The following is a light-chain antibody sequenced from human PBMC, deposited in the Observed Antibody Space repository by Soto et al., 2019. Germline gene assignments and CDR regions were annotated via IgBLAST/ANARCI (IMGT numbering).Light chain of an antibody. CDR1: QTVGTTY. Sequence: EVVWAQSPGTLSLSPGERATLSCRASQTVGTTYLAWYQNKAGQAPRLLIYGASTRATGIPDRFSGSRSGTDFNLTISRLETEDFAVYLCQLYGSSSWTFGQGTRREIK. V-gene: IGKV3-20*01. J-gene: IGKJ5*01. CDR3: QLYGSSSWT. CDR2: GAS.